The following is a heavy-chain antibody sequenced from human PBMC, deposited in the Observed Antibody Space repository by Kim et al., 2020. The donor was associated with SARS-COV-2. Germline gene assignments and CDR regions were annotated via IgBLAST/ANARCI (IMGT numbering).Heavy chain of an antibody. V-gene: IGHV3-30*03. CDR3: ARGNYNGKVYDY. Sequence: GGSLRLSCASSGFTFSSYDIHWVRQAPGKGLEWLAFISDDGSNPNYADSVKGRFTISRDNSKNTLYLQMNSLRPEDTAVHYCARGNYNGKVYDYWGQGTLVTVSS. CDR2: ISDDGSNP. CDR1: GFTFSSYD. D-gene: IGHD1-7*01. J-gene: IGHJ4*02.